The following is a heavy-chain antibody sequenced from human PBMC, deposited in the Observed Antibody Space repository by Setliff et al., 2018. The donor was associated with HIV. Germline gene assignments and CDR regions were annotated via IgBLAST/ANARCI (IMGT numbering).Heavy chain of an antibody. J-gene: IGHJ4*02. Sequence: PGGSLRLSCAASGLIFSSYEMNWVRQAPGKGLEWISFIGGHGSIIHYADSVKGRFTISRDNAKNSVYLQMHSLRVADTAVYYCAAVPWGHSSLIIDHWGQGTPVTVSS. D-gene: IGHD3-16*01. CDR2: IGGHGSII. V-gene: IGHV3-48*03. CDR3: AAVPWGHSSLIIDH. CDR1: GLIFSSYE.